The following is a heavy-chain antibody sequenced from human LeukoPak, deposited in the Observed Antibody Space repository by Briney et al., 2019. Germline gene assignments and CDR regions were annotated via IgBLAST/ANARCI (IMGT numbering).Heavy chain of an antibody. J-gene: IGHJ4*02. CDR1: GFTFSSYA. Sequence: GGSLRLSCAASGFTFSSYAMSWVRQAPGKGLEWVSDISASAGSTFYADSVKGRFTISRDNSKNTLYVQMNSLKAEDTAVYYCAKKESTVTTFFENWGQGTLVTVSS. D-gene: IGHD4-17*01. CDR2: ISASAGST. CDR3: AKKESTVTTFFEN. V-gene: IGHV3-23*01.